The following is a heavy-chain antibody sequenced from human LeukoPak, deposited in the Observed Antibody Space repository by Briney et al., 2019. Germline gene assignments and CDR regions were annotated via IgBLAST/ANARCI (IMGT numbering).Heavy chain of an antibody. CDR1: GGTFSSYT. CDR3: ARDGKVPAAIYFYYYGMDV. CDR2: IIPILGIA. J-gene: IGHJ6*02. Sequence: SVKVSCKASGGTFSSYTISWVRQAPGQGLEWMGRIIPILGIANYAQKFQGRVTITADKSTSTAYMELSRRRSEDTAVYYWARDGKVPAAIYFYYYGMDVWGQGTTVTVSS. D-gene: IGHD2-2*02. V-gene: IGHV1-69*04.